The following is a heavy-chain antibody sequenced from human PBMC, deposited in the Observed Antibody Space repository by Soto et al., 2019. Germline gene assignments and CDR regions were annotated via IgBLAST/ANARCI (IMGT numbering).Heavy chain of an antibody. V-gene: IGHV5-51*01. CDR1: GYSFTTYW. D-gene: IGHD4-4*01. CDR3: ARVHSKTSDY. J-gene: IGHJ4*02. Sequence: GESLKISCKGFGYSFTTYWIGWVRQMPGKGLDWMGIIYPGDSDTRYSPSFQGQVTISADKSTSTAYLQWSSLKASDTAMYYCARVHSKTSDYWGQGTLVTVSS. CDR2: IYPGDSDT.